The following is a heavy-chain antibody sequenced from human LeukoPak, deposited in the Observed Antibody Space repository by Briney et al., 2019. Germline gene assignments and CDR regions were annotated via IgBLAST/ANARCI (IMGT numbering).Heavy chain of an antibody. J-gene: IGHJ4*02. CDR1: GFAFSSYA. CDR2: MSSNGDST. CDR3: ARGSYYDSSGYLDY. D-gene: IGHD3-22*01. V-gene: IGHV3-64*01. Sequence: GGSLRLSCAASGFAFSSYAMHWVRQAPGKGLEYVSAMSSNGDSTYYANSVKGRFTISRDNSKNTLYLQMGSLRAEDMAVYYCARGSYYDSSGYLDYWGQGTLVTVSS.